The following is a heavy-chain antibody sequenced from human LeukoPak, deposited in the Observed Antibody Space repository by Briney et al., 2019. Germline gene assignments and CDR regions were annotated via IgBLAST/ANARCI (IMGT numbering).Heavy chain of an antibody. Sequence: ASVKVSCKVSGYTLTELSMHWVRQAPGKGLEWMGGFDPEDGETIYAQKFQGRVTMTEDTSTDTAYMELSSLRSEDTAVYYCATAPDYGGNSFPIFVYFQHWGQGTLVTVSS. J-gene: IGHJ1*01. D-gene: IGHD4-23*01. CDR1: GYTLTELS. CDR2: FDPEDGET. CDR3: ATAPDYGGNSFPIFVYFQH. V-gene: IGHV1-24*01.